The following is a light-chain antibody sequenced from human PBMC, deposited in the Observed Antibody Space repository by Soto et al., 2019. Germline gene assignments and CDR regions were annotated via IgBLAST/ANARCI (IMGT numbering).Light chain of an antibody. CDR1: QTVSSS. J-gene: IGKJ4*01. CDR2: DVS. CDR3: QQRSNWPLT. V-gene: IGKV3-11*01. Sequence: EIVLTQSPGTLSLSPGERATLSCRASQTVSSSLAWYQQKPGQTPRLLIYDVSNRATGIPARFSGSGSGTAFTLTVSSLEPEDFAVYYCQQRSNWPLTFGGGTKVEIK.